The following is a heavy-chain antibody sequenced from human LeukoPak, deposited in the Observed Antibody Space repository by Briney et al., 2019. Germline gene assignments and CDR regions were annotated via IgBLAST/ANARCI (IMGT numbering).Heavy chain of an antibody. CDR3: AKGNWNQYDY. V-gene: IGHV4-59*01. J-gene: IGHJ4*02. D-gene: IGHD1-20*01. Sequence: PSETLSLTCTVSGASISRYYWSWIRQPPGKGLEWIGYIYYSGSTNYNPSLKSRVTISVDTSKNQFSLKLSSVTAADTAVYYCAKGNWNQYDYWGQGTLVTVSS. CDR1: GASISRYY. CDR2: IYYSGST.